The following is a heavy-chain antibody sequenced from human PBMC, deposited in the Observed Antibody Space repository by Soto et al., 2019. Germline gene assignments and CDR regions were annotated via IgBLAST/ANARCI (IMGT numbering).Heavy chain of an antibody. CDR3: ARWMRSRGDVRAFDI. J-gene: IGHJ3*02. CDR2: ISHGGST. Sequence: SETLSLTCAVSGGSISSGAYSWRWIRQPPGKGLEWIGFISHGGSTYYNPSLKRRATISVDISKNQFSLNLSYVTAADTAIYYCARWMRSRGDVRAFDIWGQGTMVTVSS. V-gene: IGHV4-30-2*01. D-gene: IGHD3-22*01. CDR1: GGSISSGAYS.